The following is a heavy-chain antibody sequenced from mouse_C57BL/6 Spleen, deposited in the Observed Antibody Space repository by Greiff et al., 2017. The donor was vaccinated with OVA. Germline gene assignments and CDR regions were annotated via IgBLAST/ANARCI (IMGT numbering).Heavy chain of an antibody. Sequence: QVQLKQPGAELVRPGSSVKLSCKASGYTFTSYWMHWVKQRPIQGLEWIGNIDPSDSETHYNQKFKDKATLTVDKSSSTAYMQLSSLTSEDSAVYYCSRTLYYGSSPLAYWGQGTLVTVSA. CDR1: GYTFTSYW. CDR3: SRTLYYGSSPLAY. V-gene: IGHV1-52*01. CDR2: IDPSDSET. J-gene: IGHJ3*01. D-gene: IGHD1-1*01.